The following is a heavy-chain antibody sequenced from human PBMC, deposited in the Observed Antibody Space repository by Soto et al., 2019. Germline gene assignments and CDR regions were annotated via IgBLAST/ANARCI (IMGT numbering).Heavy chain of an antibody. CDR2: ISYDGSNK. CDR3: GRGWSHPSARMITFGGVFDY. D-gene: IGHD3-16*01. J-gene: IGHJ4*02. CDR1: GFTFSSYA. Sequence: QVQLVESGGGVVQPGRSLRLSCAASGFTFSSYAMHWVRQAPGKGLEWVAVISYDGSNKYYADSVKGRFTISRDNSKNPVYLQMNSLGAEDTAVYYCGRGWSHPSARMITFGGVFDYWGQGTLVTVSS. V-gene: IGHV3-30-3*01.